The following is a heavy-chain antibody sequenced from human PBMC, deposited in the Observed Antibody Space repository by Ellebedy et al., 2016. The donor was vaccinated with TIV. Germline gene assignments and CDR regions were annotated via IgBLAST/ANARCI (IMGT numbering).Heavy chain of an antibody. CDR2: LKQDGSEI. Sequence: GGSLRLSXVVSGFTFSDYWMSWVRQAPGKGLEWVANLKQDGSEIYYVDSVKGRFTISRDNAKNSLYLQMNSLRAEDTAVYYCVRAIGTSSSYWGQGTLVTVSS. CDR3: VRAIGTSSSY. D-gene: IGHD6-6*01. CDR1: GFTFSDYW. V-gene: IGHV3-7*01. J-gene: IGHJ4*02.